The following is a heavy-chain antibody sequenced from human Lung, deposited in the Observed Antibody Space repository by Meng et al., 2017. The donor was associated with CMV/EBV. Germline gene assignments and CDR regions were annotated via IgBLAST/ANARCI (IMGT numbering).Heavy chain of an antibody. CDR2: IGSRGDT. Sequence: GGSLRLSCAASGFTLSRYDIHWARQATGKGLEWVPGIGSRGDTHYADSVKGRFTISRENAKNSVYLQVNSVRAGDTAVYYCGRKIPVSGMDVWGQGTTVNVCS. V-gene: IGHV3-13*01. CDR3: GRKIPVSGMDV. CDR1: GFTLSRYD. D-gene: IGHD1-26*01. J-gene: IGHJ6*01.